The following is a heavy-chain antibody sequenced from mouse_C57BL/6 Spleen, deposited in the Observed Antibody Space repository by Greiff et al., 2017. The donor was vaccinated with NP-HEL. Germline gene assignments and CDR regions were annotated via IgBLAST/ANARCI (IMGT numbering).Heavy chain of an antibody. D-gene: IGHD2-12*01. CDR3: ARLDRNDGYFDY. V-gene: IGHV1-69*01. Sequence: QVQLQQSGAELVMPGASVKLSCKASGYTFTSYWMHWVKQRPGQGLEWIGEIDPSDSYTNYNQKFKGKATLTVDKSSSTAYMQLSSLTSEDSAVYYCARLDRNDGYFDYWGQGTTLTVSS. CDR2: IDPSDSYT. J-gene: IGHJ2*01. CDR1: GYTFTSYW.